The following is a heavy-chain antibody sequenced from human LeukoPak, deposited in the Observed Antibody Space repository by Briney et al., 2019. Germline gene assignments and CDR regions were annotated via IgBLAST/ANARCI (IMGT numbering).Heavy chain of an antibody. CDR1: GGSISSGSYY. D-gene: IGHD4-17*01. CDR3: ARDLYGDYAWGRWFDP. Sequence: PSQTLSLTCTVSGGSISSGSYYWSWIRQPAGKGLEWIGRIYTSGSTNYNPSLKSRVTISVDTSKNQFSLKLSPVTAADTAVYYCARDLYGDYAWGRWFDPWGQGTLVTVSS. J-gene: IGHJ5*02. CDR2: IYTSGST. V-gene: IGHV4-61*02.